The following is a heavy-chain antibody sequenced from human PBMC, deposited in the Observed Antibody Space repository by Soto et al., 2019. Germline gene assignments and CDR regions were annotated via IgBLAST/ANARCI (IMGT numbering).Heavy chain of an antibody. CDR2: IWYDGSNK. V-gene: IGHV3-33*01. Sequence: VRHAPGKGLEWVAVIWYDGSNKYYADSVKGRFTISRDNSKNTLYLQMNSLRAEDTAVYYCARETDDYYGMDVWGQGTTVTVSS. D-gene: IGHD1-1*01. J-gene: IGHJ6*02. CDR3: ARETDDYYGMDV.